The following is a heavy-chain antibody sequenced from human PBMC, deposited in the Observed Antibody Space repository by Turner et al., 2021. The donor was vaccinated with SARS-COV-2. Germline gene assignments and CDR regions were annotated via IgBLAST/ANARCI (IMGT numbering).Heavy chain of an antibody. Sequence: QVQLVDSGGGVVQPGRSLRLSCAASGFTFSRYGMHWVRQAPGKGLEWVAVIWYDGSNKCYADSVKGRFTISRDNSKNTLYLQMNSLRAEDTAVYYCAKAGFGYSSGWGYFDYWGQGTLVTVSS. J-gene: IGHJ4*02. CDR1: GFTFSRYG. CDR3: AKAGFGYSSGWGYFDY. V-gene: IGHV3-33*06. D-gene: IGHD6-19*01. CDR2: IWYDGSNK.